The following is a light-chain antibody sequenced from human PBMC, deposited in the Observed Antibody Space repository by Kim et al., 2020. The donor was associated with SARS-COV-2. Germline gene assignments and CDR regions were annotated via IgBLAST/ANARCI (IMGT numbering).Light chain of an antibody. CDR3: QHYGSPGWT. J-gene: IGKJ1*01. CDR1: QSVSSSH. CDR2: GVS. Sequence: SPGETGTLSCRASQSVSSSHLAWYQQRAGQAPRLLIHGVSNRATGIPDRFSGRASGTDFTLTISRLEPEDFAVYYCQHYGSPGWTFGQGTKVDIK. V-gene: IGKV3-20*01.